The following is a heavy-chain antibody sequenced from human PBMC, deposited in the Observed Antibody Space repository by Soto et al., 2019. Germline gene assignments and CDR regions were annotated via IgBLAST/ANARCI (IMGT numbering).Heavy chain of an antibody. CDR3: ARDRPLNWNFGLNDP. D-gene: IGHD1-1*01. CDR1: GYTFTSYG. V-gene: IGHV1-18*01. Sequence: ASVKVSCKASGYTFTSYGISWVRQAPGQGLEWMGWISAYNGNTNYAQKLQGRVTMTTDTSTSTAYMELRSLRSDDTAVYYCARDRPLNWNFGLNDPWGQGTLVTVSS. CDR2: ISAYNGNT. J-gene: IGHJ5*02.